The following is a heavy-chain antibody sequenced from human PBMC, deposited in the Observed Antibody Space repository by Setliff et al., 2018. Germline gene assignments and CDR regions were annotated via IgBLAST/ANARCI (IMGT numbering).Heavy chain of an antibody. CDR2: IRGRTDNYAT. D-gene: IGHD6-13*01. J-gene: IGHJ4*02. CDR1: GFSFSGSA. V-gene: IGHV3-73*01. Sequence: PGGSLRLSCAASGFSFSGSAVYWVRQASVKGLEWIGRIRGRTDNYATAYAASVRGRFTISRDDSKNTAYLQMNSLKTEDTAVYYCVRDSGNSGMIDYWGQGTPVTVSS. CDR3: VRDSGNSGMIDY.